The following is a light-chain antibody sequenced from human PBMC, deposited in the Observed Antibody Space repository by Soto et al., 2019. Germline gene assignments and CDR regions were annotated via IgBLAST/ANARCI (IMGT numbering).Light chain of an antibody. CDR3: QQYKSYYPWT. CDR2: DAS. Sequence: DIQMTQSPATLSAYLGDRVTITCRASQNLNSWLAWYHQKPGKAPKLLIYDASSLESGVPSRFSGSGSETEFTLTISSLQHDDFGNHYCQQYKSYYPWTFGQGTKVDIK. CDR1: QNLNSW. J-gene: IGKJ1*01. V-gene: IGKV1-5*01.